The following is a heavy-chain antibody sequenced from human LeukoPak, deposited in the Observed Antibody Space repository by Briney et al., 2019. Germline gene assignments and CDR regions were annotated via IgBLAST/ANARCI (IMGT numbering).Heavy chain of an antibody. D-gene: IGHD3-3*01. CDR2: ISTTSATI. CDR3: ARDKEWDYDFWVDY. J-gene: IGHJ4*02. V-gene: IGHV3-48*02. CDR1: GFTFSTYN. Sequence: PGGSLRLSCAASGFTFSTYNMNWVRQAPGKGLEWISFISTTSATIYYADSVKGRFTVSRDNAKNSLYLQMDSLRDEDTAVYYCARDKEWDYDFWVDYWGQGTLVTVSS.